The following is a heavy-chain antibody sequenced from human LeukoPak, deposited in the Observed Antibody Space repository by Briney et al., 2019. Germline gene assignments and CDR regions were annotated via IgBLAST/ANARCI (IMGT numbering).Heavy chain of an antibody. J-gene: IGHJ6*03. Sequence: PSETLSLTCTVSGGSISSSSYYWSWIRQPAGKGLEWIGRIYTSGSTNYNPSLKSRVTMSVATSKNQFSLKLSSVTAADTAVYYCARTPTSRKRFLGGAAAGTDYYYSYYMDVWGKGTTVTISS. CDR3: ARTPTSRKRFLGGAAAGTDYYYSYYMDV. D-gene: IGHD6-13*01. CDR1: GGSISSSSYY. V-gene: IGHV4-61*02. CDR2: IYTSGST.